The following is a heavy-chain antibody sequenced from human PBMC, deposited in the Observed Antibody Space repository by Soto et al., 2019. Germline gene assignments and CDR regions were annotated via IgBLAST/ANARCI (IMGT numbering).Heavy chain of an antibody. J-gene: IGHJ6*02. D-gene: IGHD1-26*01. CDR3: AKDRGLAESGTWSHYYYGMDV. CDR2: ISSDGSSY. V-gene: IGHV3-30*18. CDR1: GFTLTNNG. Sequence: QVQLLESGGGVVQPGRSLRLSCVASGFTLTNNGMHCVRQAPGQGLEWGAVISSDGSSYYYGDSVRGRFTISRDTSKNTLFLEMNRLTTADTSVYYCAKDRGLAESGTWSHYYYGMDVWGPGTSVTVS.